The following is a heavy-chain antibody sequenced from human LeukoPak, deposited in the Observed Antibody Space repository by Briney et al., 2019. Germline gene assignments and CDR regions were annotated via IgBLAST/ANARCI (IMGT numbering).Heavy chain of an antibody. CDR3: ARGVSYDYVWGSYRYTDASDY. J-gene: IGHJ4*02. V-gene: IGHV3-21*01. CDR2: ISSSSSYI. Sequence: IPGGSLRLSCAASGFTFSSYSMNWVRQAPGKGLEWVSSISSSSSYIYYADSVKGRFTISRDNAKNSLYLQMNSLRAEDTAVYYCARGVSYDYVWGSYRYTDASDYWGQGTLVTVSS. D-gene: IGHD3-16*02. CDR1: GFTFSSYS.